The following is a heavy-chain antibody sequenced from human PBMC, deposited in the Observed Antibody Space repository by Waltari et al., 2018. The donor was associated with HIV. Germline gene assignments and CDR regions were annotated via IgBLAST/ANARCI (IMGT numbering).Heavy chain of an antibody. CDR1: GYTFAAYY. V-gene: IGHV1-2*04. Sequence: QVQLVQSGSEVKTSGASVRAACHTSGYTFAAYYIYWRRQAPGEGLEWLGWINPTDGDTGYAQKFQGWLSVTRDTSTGTVYMSLSRLRSDDTATYYCARAESTTWANFDFWGQGTLVSVSS. CDR3: ARAESTTWANFDF. CDR2: INPTDGDT. J-gene: IGHJ4*02. D-gene: IGHD1-26*01.